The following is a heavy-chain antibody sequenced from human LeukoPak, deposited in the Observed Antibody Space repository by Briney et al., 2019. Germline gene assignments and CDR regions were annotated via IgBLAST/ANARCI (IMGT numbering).Heavy chain of an antibody. V-gene: IGHV3-21*04. D-gene: IGHD6-13*01. CDR2: ISSSSNYI. J-gene: IGHJ4*02. CDR3: ASRIATAGSVGY. Sequence: PGGSLRLSCAASGFTFSSYTMNCFRQAPGKGLEWFSPISSSSNYIYYADSVKGRFTISRDNSKNTLHLQMNTLRAEDTAVYYCASRIATAGSVGYWGQGTLVTVSS. CDR1: GFTFSSYT.